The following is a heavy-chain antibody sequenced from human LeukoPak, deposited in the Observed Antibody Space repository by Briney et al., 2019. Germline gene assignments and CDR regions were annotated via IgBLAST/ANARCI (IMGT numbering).Heavy chain of an antibody. CDR2: INPNSGGT. CDR1: GYTFTGYY. D-gene: IGHD4-23*01. V-gene: IGHV1-2*02. CDR3: ARVSVDSEVEH. J-gene: IGHJ1*01. Sequence: ASVKVSCKASGYTFTGYYMHWVRQAPGQGLEWMGWINPNSGGTNYAQKFQGRVTMTRDTSISTAYMELSRLSSVTAADTAVYYCARVSVDSEVEHWGQGTLVTVSS.